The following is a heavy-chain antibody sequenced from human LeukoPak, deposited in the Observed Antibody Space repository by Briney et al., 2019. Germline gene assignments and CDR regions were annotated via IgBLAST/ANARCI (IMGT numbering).Heavy chain of an antibody. CDR1: GFTFSSYE. CDR2: ISSSGSTI. CDR3: ARWNYYMDV. J-gene: IGHJ6*03. V-gene: IGHV3-48*03. Sequence: QPGGSLRLSCAASGFTFSSYEMNWVRQAPGKGLKWVSYISSSGSTIYYADSVKGRFTISRDNAKNSLYLQMNSLRAEDTAVYYCARWNYYMDVWGKGTTVTISS.